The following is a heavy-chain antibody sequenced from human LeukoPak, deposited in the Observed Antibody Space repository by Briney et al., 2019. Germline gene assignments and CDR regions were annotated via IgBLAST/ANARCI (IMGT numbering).Heavy chain of an antibody. CDR3: ARDKPDCTNGVCMSNWFDP. V-gene: IGHV1-46*01. CDR1: GYTFTSYY. D-gene: IGHD2-8*01. J-gene: IGHJ5*02. Sequence: ASVKVSCKASGYTFTSYYMHWVRQAPGQGLEWMGIINPSGGSTSYAQKFQGRVTMTRDTSTSTVYMELSSLRSEDTAVYYCARDKPDCTNGVCMSNWFDPWGQGTLVTVSS. CDR2: INPSGGST.